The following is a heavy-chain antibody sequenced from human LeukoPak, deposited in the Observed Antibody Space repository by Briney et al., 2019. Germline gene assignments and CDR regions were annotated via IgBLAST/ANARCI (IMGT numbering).Heavy chain of an antibody. V-gene: IGHV4-30-2*01. D-gene: IGHD6-13*01. Sequence: SQTLSLTCTDSGGSISSGGYSWSWIRQPPGKGLEWIGYIYHSGSTYYNPSLKSRVTISVDRSKNQFSLKLSSVTAADTAVYYCARASSSWLVDYLGQGTLVIVSS. CDR2: IYHSGST. CDR3: ARASSSWLVDY. CDR1: GGSISSGGYS. J-gene: IGHJ4*02.